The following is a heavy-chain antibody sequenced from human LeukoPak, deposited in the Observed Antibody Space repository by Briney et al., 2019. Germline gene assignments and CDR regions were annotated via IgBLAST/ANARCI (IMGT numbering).Heavy chain of an antibody. V-gene: IGHV4-4*07. Sequence: KPSETLSLTCTVSGGSISIYYWSWIRQPDEKGLEWIGRIHTSGNSDYNPSLKSRVTMSVDTSKNQFSLKLSSVTAADTAVYYCAREGSATARPFVSNDYWGQGTLVTVSS. CDR2: IHTSGNS. CDR3: AREGSATARPFVSNDY. CDR1: GGSISIYY. D-gene: IGHD6-6*01. J-gene: IGHJ4*02.